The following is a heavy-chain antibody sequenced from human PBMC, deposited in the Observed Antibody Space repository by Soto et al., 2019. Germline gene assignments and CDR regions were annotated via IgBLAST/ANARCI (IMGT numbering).Heavy chain of an antibody. V-gene: IGHV1-8*01. Sequence: GASVKVSCKASGYTFTSYDINWVRQATGQGLEWMGWMNPNSGNTGYAQKFQGRVTMTRNTSISTAYMELSSLRSEGTAVYYCARGGYDYYYYYMDVWGKGTTVTVSS. CDR3: ARGGYDYYYYYMDV. CDR2: MNPNSGNT. CDR1: GYTFTSYD. D-gene: IGHD5-12*01. J-gene: IGHJ6*03.